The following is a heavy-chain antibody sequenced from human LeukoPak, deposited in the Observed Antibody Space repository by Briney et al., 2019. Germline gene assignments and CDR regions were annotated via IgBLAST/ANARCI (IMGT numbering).Heavy chain of an antibody. V-gene: IGHV1-69*05. CDR3: AGQRDPYCSSTSCYTGFDY. Sequence: SVKVSCKASGGIFSSYAITWVRQAPGQGLEWMGGNIPIFGTANYAQKFQGRVTITTDESTSTAYMELSSLRSEDTAVYYCAGQRDPYCSSTSCYTGFDYWGQGTLVTVSS. CDR2: NIPIFGTA. D-gene: IGHD2-2*02. J-gene: IGHJ4*02. CDR1: GGIFSSYA.